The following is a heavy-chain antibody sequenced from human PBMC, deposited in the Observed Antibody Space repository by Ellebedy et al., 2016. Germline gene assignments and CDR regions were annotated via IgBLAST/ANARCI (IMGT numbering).Heavy chain of an antibody. V-gene: IGHV3-23*01. Sequence: GESLKISXAASGFTFSSYAMSWVRQAPGKGLEWVSAISGSGGSTYYADSVKGRFTISRDNSKNTLYLQMNSLRAEDTAVYYCAKERDMTTVTTPWGQGTLVTVSS. CDR3: AKERDMTTVTTP. CDR2: ISGSGGST. CDR1: GFTFSSYA. D-gene: IGHD4-17*01. J-gene: IGHJ5*02.